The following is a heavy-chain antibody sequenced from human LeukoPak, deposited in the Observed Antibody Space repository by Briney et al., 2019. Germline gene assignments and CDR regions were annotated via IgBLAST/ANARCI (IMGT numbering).Heavy chain of an antibody. J-gene: IGHJ4*02. D-gene: IGHD6-13*01. CDR2: IIPILGIA. Sequence: ASVKVSCKASGGTFSSYAISWVRQAPGQGLEWMGRIIPILGIANYAQKFQGRVTITADKSTSTAYMELRSLRSDDTAVYYCARSIRSSSWYYYWGQGTLVTVSS. CDR1: GGTFSSYA. V-gene: IGHV1-69*04. CDR3: ARSIRSSSWYYY.